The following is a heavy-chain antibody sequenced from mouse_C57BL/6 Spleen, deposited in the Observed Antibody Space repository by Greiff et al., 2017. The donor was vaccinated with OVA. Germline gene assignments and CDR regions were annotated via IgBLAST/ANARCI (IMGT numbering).Heavy chain of an antibody. Sequence: QVQLQQSGAELVKPGASVKMSCKASGYTFTGYCITWVKQTPGKGLEWIGDINPDSGSTNYNETFKGKDTLTVDTSSSTAYMQLSSLTSEDSAVYYCARYYGSRSWYFDGRGTGTTVTVAS. J-gene: IGHJ1*03. CDR3: ARYYGSRSWYFDG. D-gene: IGHD1-1*01. CDR1: GYTFTGYC. CDR2: INPDSGST. V-gene: IGHV1-55*01.